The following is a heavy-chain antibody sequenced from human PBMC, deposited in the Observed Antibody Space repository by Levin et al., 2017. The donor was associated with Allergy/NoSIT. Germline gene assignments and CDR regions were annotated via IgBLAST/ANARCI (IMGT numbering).Heavy chain of an antibody. Sequence: GESLKISCAASGFTFSSYAMHWVRQAPGKGLEYVSAISSNGGSTYYANSVKGRFTISRDNSKNTLYLQMGSLRAEDMAVYYCARDPMRSSGWYWFDPWGQGTLVTVSS. CDR1: GFTFSSYA. CDR2: ISSNGGST. J-gene: IGHJ5*02. D-gene: IGHD6-19*01. V-gene: IGHV3-64*01. CDR3: ARDPMRSSGWYWFDP.